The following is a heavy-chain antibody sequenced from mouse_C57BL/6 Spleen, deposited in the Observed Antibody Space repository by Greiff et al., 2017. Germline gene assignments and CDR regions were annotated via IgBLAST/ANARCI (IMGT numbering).Heavy chain of an antibody. Sequence: DVKLVESGGGLVKPGGSLKLSCAASGFTFSDYGMHWVRQAPEKGLEWVAYISSGSSTIYYADTVKGRFTISRDNAKNTLFLQMTSLRSEDTAMYYCARQDYYGSSSYAMDYWGQGTSVTVSS. J-gene: IGHJ4*01. D-gene: IGHD1-1*01. CDR2: ISSGSSTI. CDR3: ARQDYYGSSSYAMDY. CDR1: GFTFSDYG. V-gene: IGHV5-17*01.